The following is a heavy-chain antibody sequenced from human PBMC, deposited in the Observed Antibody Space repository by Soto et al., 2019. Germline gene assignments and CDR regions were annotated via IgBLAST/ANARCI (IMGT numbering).Heavy chain of an antibody. Sequence: QVQLQQWGAGLLKPSETLSLTCAVYAGSFSGYYWSWIRQPPEKGLEWIGEINHGGSTNYNPSLKSRATISIHTSKNQVTLKLSSVTAADTAVYYCAGALVLSYGSGSCLGMDVWGQGTTVTVSS. D-gene: IGHD3-10*01. CDR3: AGALVLSYGSGSCLGMDV. CDR2: INHGGST. J-gene: IGHJ6*02. V-gene: IGHV4-34*01. CDR1: AGSFSGYY.